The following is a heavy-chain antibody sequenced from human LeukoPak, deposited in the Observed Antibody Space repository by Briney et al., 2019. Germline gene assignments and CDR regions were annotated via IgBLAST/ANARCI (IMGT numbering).Heavy chain of an antibody. CDR1: GFTFSTYW. D-gene: IGHD3-10*02. V-gene: IGHV3-7*01. CDR2: INQDGSEK. Sequence: GGSLRLSCAASGFTFSTYWMTWVRQAPGKGLEWVAHINQDGSEKYYVDSVKGRFTISRDNAKNSLYLQMNSLRVEDTAMYYCARDVLRGGQGTLVTVSS. J-gene: IGHJ4*02. CDR3: ARDVLR.